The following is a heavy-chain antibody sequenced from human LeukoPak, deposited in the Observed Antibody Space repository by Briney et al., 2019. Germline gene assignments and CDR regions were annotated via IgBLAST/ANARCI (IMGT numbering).Heavy chain of an antibody. CDR3: AKEDGDYYDSSGPSWFDP. V-gene: IGHV3-7*01. CDR1: GFTFSSYW. D-gene: IGHD3-22*01. J-gene: IGHJ5*02. CDR2: IKQDGSEK. Sequence: GGSLRLSCAASGFTFSSYWMSWVRQAPGKGLEWVANIKQDGSEKYYVDSVKGRFTISRDNAKNSLYLQMNSLRAEDTAVYYCAKEDGDYYDSSGPSWFDPWGQGTLVTVSS.